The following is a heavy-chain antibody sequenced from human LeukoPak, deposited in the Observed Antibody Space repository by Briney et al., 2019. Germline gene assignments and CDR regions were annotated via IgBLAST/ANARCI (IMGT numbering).Heavy chain of an antibody. J-gene: IGHJ6*02. CDR2: INHSGST. V-gene: IGHV4-34*01. D-gene: IGHD2-2*01. Sequence: PSETLSLTCAVYGGSFSGYYWSWIRQPPGKGLEWIGEINHSGSTNYNPSLKSRVTISVDTSKDQFSLKLSSVTAADTAVYYCASQPLYYYGMDVWGQGTTVTVSS. CDR3: ASQPLYYYGMDV. CDR1: GGSFSGYY.